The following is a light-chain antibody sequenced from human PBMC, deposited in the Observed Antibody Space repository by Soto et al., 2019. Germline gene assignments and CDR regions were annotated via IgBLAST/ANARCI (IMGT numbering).Light chain of an antibody. J-gene: IGKJ5*01. V-gene: IGKV1-9*01. CDR3: QQLHSYPIT. Sequence: DIPLTQSPSCLSASVGDRVTISCRASQAMNTYIAWYQQRPGAAPKLLVYGASTLYTGVPSRFSGSESGAVFTLTISSLQPEDFATYYCQQLHSYPITFGQGTRLEIK. CDR2: GAS. CDR1: QAMNTY.